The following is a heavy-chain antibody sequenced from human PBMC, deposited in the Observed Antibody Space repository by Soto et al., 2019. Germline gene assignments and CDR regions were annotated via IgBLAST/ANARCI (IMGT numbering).Heavy chain of an antibody. CDR1: GGSFSGYY. J-gene: IGHJ5*02. V-gene: IGHV4-34*01. CDR3: ARDMHAGFTHYIDP. Sequence: PSETLSLTCAVYGGSFSGYYWSWIRQPPGKGLEWIGEITHSGSTNYNPSLKSRVTISVDTSKIQFTLKLSAVTAADTAVYYCARDMHAGFTHYIDPWGQGTLVTVSS. CDR2: ITHSGST. D-gene: IGHD4-4*01.